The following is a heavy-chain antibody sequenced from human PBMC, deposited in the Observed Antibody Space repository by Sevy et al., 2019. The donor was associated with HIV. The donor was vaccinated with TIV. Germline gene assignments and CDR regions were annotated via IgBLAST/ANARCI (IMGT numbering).Heavy chain of an antibody. V-gene: IGHV3-48*03. CDR3: AREGLGGFHTGLDY. D-gene: IGHD2-15*01. Sequence: LSLTCAASGFTFSSYEMNWVRQAPGKGLEWVEYISSSGSITYYADSVKGRFTSSRDKAKNSLFLKMKTLRAEDTSIYYCAREGLGGFHTGLDYWGQGTLVTVSS. J-gene: IGHJ4*02. CDR1: GFTFSSYE. CDR2: ISSSGSIT.